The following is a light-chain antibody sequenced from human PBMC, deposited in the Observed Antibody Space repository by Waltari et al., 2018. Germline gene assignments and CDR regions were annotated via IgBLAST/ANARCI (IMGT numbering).Light chain of an antibody. Sequence: EIVLTQSPGTLSLSPGERATLSCRASQSVSSSYLAWYQHKPGQAPRLLIYGASSRATGIPDLFSGSVSGTDFSLTIRRLEPEDFAVYYYQQYGSSPLTFGGGTKVEIK. CDR1: QSVSSSY. V-gene: IGKV3-20*01. CDR2: GAS. J-gene: IGKJ4*01. CDR3: QQYGSSPLT.